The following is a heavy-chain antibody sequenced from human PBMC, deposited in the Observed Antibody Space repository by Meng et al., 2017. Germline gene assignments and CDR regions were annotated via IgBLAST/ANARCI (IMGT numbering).Heavy chain of an antibody. CDR2: ISYDGSNK. J-gene: IGHJ4*02. CDR3: ARDKWELLIGYYFDY. Sequence: LLLTCAASGFTFSSYAMHWVRQAPGKGLEWVAVISYDGSNKYYADSVKGRFTISRDNSKNTLYLQMNSLRAEDTAVYYCARDKWELLIGYYFDYWGQGTLVTVSS. CDR1: GFTFSSYA. V-gene: IGHV3-30*01. D-gene: IGHD1-26*01.